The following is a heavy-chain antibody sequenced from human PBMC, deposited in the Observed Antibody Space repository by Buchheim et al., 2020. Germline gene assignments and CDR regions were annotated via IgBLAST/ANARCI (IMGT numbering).Heavy chain of an antibody. CDR2: ISYDGSNK. J-gene: IGHJ6*02. Sequence: QVQLVESGGGVVQPGRSLRLSCAASGFTFSSYGMHWVRQAPGKGLEWVAVISYDGSNKYYADSVKGRFTISRDNSKSTLYLQMNSLRAEDTAVYYCAKDLGGDLTYYYGMDVWGQGTT. D-gene: IGHD2-21*02. V-gene: IGHV3-30*18. CDR1: GFTFSSYG. CDR3: AKDLGGDLTYYYGMDV.